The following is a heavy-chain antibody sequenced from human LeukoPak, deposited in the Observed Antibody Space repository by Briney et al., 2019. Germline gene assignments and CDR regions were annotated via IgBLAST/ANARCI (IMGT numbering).Heavy chain of an antibody. Sequence: PSETLSLTCTVSGGSISSGDYYWRWVRQPPGTGLEWIGYIYYSGSTYYNPSLKSRVTISVDTSKNQFSLKLSSVTAADTAVYYCARAPSGGEQQLASYYFDYWGQGTLVTVSS. CDR3: ARAPSGGEQQLASYYFDY. CDR1: GGSISSGDYY. CDR2: IYYSGST. V-gene: IGHV4-30-4*01. J-gene: IGHJ4*02. D-gene: IGHD6-13*01.